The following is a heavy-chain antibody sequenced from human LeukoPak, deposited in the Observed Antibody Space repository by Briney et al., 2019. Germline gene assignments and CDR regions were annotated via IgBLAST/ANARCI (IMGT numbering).Heavy chain of an antibody. D-gene: IGHD4-17*01. CDR2: IYESGST. J-gene: IGHJ5*02. Sequence: SETLSLTCTVSGGSLSSYYWSWIRQTPGKGLEWIGYIYESGSTKYNPSLKSRVTISVDTSRNQFSLKLDSVTAADTAVYYCARDLRAVSANWFDPWGQGTLVTVSS. CDR1: GGSLSSYY. CDR3: ARDLRAVSANWFDP. V-gene: IGHV4-59*01.